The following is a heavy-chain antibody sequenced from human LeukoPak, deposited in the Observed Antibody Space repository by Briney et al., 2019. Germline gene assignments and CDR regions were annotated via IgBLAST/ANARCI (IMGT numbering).Heavy chain of an antibody. CDR1: GGSISSYY. V-gene: IGHV4-59*08. CDR3: ARWDYGDDSFDY. Sequence: PSETLSLTCTVSGGSISSYYWSWIRQPPGKGLEWIGYIYYSGSTNYNPSLKSRVTISVDTSKNQFSLKLSSVTAADTAVYYCARWDYGDDSFDYWGQGTLVTVSS. J-gene: IGHJ4*02. D-gene: IGHD4-17*01. CDR2: IYYSGST.